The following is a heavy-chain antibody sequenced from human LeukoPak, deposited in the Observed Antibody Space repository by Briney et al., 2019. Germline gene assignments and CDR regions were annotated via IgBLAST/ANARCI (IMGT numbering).Heavy chain of an antibody. Sequence: GGSLRLSCAGYGVTFSNAWMNWVRQAPGKGLEWVGRIKSKPDSGTTDYPAPVKGRFTISRDDSKNTVYLQMDSLKTEDTAVYYCATGGVNFDYWGQGTLVTVSS. CDR1: GVTFSNAW. CDR3: ATGGVNFDY. CDR2: IKSKPDSGTT. J-gene: IGHJ4*02. V-gene: IGHV3-15*07. D-gene: IGHD3-10*01.